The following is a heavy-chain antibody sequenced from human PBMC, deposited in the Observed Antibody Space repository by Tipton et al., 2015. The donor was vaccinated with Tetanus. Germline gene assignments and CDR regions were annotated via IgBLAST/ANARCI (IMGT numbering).Heavy chain of an antibody. CDR3: ARRLGPYTGDQIWHFDL. CDR1: GYSFNIYW. J-gene: IGHJ2*01. CDR2: IYPGDSDT. V-gene: IGHV5-51*01. Sequence: QSGAEVKKAGESLKISCKGSGYSFNIYWIAWVRQMPGKGLEWMGIIYPGDSDTTYSPSFEGQVTISADRSISTAYLQWSSLKASDTAVFFCARRLGPYTGDQIWHFDLWGRGTLVTVSS. D-gene: IGHD7-27*01.